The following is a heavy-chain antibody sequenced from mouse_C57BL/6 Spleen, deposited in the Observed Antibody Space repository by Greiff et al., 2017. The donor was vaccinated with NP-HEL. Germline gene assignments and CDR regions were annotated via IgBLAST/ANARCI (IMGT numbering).Heavy chain of an antibody. CDR1: GYTFTSYW. D-gene: IGHD1-1*01. Sequence: QVQLQQPGAELVMPGASVKLSCKASGYTFTSYWMHWVKQRPGQGLEWIGEIDPSDSYTNYNQKFKGKSTLTVDKSSSTAYMQLSSLTSEDSAVYYCARPKYYGSSGYAMDYWGQGTSVTVSS. CDR2: IDPSDSYT. J-gene: IGHJ4*01. CDR3: ARPKYYGSSGYAMDY. V-gene: IGHV1-69*01.